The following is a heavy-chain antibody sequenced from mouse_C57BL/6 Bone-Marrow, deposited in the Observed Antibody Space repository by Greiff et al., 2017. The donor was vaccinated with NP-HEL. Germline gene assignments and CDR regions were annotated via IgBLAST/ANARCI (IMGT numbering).Heavy chain of an antibody. CDR3: ARGFTTVVATRYFDV. Sequence: EVQLQESGAELVKPGASVKLSCTASGFNIKDYYMHWVKQRTEQGLEWIGRIDPEDGETKYAPKFQGKATITADTSYNTAYLQLSSLTSEDTAVYYCARGFTTVVATRYFDVWGTGTTVTVSS. CDR1: GFNIKDYY. J-gene: IGHJ1*03. D-gene: IGHD1-1*01. CDR2: IDPEDGET. V-gene: IGHV14-2*01.